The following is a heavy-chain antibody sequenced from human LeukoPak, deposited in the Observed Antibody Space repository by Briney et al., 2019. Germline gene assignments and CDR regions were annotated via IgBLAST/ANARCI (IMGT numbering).Heavy chain of an antibody. CDR2: IIPIFGTA. Sequence: SVKVSCKASGGTFSSYAISWVRQAPGQGLEWMGGIIPIFGTANYAQKFQGRVTITADESTSTAYMELSSLRSEDTAVYYCAREWEQLATGWFDPWGQGTLVAVSS. D-gene: IGHD6-13*01. V-gene: IGHV1-69*13. CDR3: AREWEQLATGWFDP. CDR1: GGTFSSYA. J-gene: IGHJ5*02.